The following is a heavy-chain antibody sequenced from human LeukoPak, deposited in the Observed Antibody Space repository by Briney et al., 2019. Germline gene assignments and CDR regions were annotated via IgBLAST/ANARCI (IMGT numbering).Heavy chain of an antibody. J-gene: IGHJ3*02. CDR2: IKQDGSEK. V-gene: IGHV3-7*01. CDR3: IRGGIQVSGIDAFDI. D-gene: IGHD5/OR15-5a*01. Sequence: GGSLRLSCAASGFTFSSYWMSWVRQAPGKGLEWVANIKQDGSEKYYVDSVKGRFTISRDNAKNSLYLQMNSLRAEDTAVYYCIRGGIQVSGIDAFDIWGQGTMVTVSS. CDR1: GFTFSSYW.